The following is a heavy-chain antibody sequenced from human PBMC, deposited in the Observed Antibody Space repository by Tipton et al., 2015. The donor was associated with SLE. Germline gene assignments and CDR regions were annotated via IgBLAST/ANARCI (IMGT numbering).Heavy chain of an antibody. V-gene: IGHV3-9*01. CDR1: GFIIDDYA. D-gene: IGHD1/OR15-1a*01. CDR2: ISWNSGPM. CDR3: TKEETRWEQHRRFFDY. Sequence: LVQSGGGFVQPGRSLRLSCVASGFIIDDYAMHWVRQAPGKGLEWVSGISWNSGPMGYADSVKGRFTISRDSAQNSLYLQMNSLRPEDTAFYYCTKEETRWEQHRRFFDYWGQGALVIVSS. J-gene: IGHJ4*02.